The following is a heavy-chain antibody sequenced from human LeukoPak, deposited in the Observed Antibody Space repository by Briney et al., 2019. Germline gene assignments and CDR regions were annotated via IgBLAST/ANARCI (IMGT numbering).Heavy chain of an antibody. CDR2: IKQDGGEI. Sequence: GGSLRLSCAASGFTFSSSWMTWVRQAPGKGLAWVANIKQDGGEIFYVDSVKGRFTMSRDNAKSSLYLQMNSLRAEDTAVYYCAKVGQQLALDHWGQGTLVTVSS. CDR3: AKVGQQLALDH. CDR1: GFTFSSSW. V-gene: IGHV3-7*02. D-gene: IGHD6-13*01. J-gene: IGHJ4*02.